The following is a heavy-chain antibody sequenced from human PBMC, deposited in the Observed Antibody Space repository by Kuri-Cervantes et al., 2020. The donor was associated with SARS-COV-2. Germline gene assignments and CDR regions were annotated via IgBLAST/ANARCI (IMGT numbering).Heavy chain of an antibody. V-gene: IGHV4-34*01. J-gene: IGHJ6*02. CDR3: ARGRQPRSAYYYYYGMDV. CDR1: GGSFSGFY. Sequence: ESLKISCAVYGGSFSGFYWNWIRQPPGKGLEWIGEINHSGSTNYNPSLKSRFTMSVDTSTNQFSLKLSSVTAADTAVYYCARGRQPRSAYYYYYGMDVWGQGTTVTVSS. CDR2: INHSGST. D-gene: IGHD1-26*01.